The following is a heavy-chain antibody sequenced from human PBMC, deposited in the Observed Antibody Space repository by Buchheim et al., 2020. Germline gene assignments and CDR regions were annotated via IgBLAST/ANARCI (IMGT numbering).Heavy chain of an antibody. V-gene: IGHV4-30-4*01. CDR2: ISDRGST. CDR1: GGSISSGDYY. J-gene: IGHJ3*02. CDR3: AREREMDYYDSSGYPYAFDI. Sequence: QVQLQESGPGLVKPSQTLSLTCTVSGGSISSGDYYWCWIRQPPGQGLEGIGYISDRGSTYYNQSLNSRVTISVDTSKNQFSLKLSSATAADTAVYYCAREREMDYYDSSGYPYAFDIWGQGT. D-gene: IGHD3-22*01.